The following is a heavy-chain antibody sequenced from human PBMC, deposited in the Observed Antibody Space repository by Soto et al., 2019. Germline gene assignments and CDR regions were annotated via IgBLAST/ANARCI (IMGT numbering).Heavy chain of an antibody. CDR1: GFTFSNYE. CDR2: ISSSGSTI. J-gene: IGHJ4*02. D-gene: IGHD3-22*01. CDR3: ARDAYYYHSSGYYFNLDY. Sequence: SGFTFSNYEMNWVRQAPGKGLEWISYISSSGSTIYYADSVKGRFTISRDNARNSLSLHLNSLRAEDTAVYYCARDAYYYHSSGYYFNLDYWGQGALVTVSS. V-gene: IGHV3-48*03.